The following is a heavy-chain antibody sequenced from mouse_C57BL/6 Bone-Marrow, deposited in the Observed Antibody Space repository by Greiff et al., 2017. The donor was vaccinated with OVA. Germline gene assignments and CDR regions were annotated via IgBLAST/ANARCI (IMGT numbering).Heavy chain of an antibody. Sequence: VKLQESGPGLVQPSQSLSITCTVSGFSLTSYGVHWVRQSPGKGLAWLGVIWRGGSTDYNAAFMSRLSITKDNSKSQVFFKMNSLQADDTAIYYCAKNDDYDYDWFAYWGQGTLVTVSA. D-gene: IGHD2-4*01. V-gene: IGHV2-5*01. J-gene: IGHJ3*01. CDR2: IWRGGST. CDR1: GFSLTSYG. CDR3: AKNDDYDYDWFAY.